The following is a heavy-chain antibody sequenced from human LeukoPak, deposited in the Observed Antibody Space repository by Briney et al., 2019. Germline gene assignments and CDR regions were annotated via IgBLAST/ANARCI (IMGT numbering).Heavy chain of an antibody. CDR2: IIPIFGTA. Sequence: ASVKVSCKASGGTFSSYAISWVRQAPGQGLEWMGRIIPIFGTANYAQKFQGRVTITADESTSTAYMELSSLRSEDTAVYYCARDEGIAVAGTSPGSYYYYYMDVWGKGTTVTVSS. CDR3: ARDEGIAVAGTSPGSYYYYYMDV. J-gene: IGHJ6*03. V-gene: IGHV1-69*13. D-gene: IGHD6-19*01. CDR1: GGTFSSYA.